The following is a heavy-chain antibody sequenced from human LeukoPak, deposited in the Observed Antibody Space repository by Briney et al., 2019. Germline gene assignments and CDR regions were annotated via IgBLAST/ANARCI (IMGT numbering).Heavy chain of an antibody. J-gene: IGHJ6*03. D-gene: IGHD4-17*01. Sequence: ASVKVSSKPSGYTFTSYCLSWVRQPPGQGLEWMGWIITYNGNTYYTQKLQGRVTITTDTSTSTAYMELRSLRSDDTAVYYCAKTTVTSEEYFYYYMDVWGKGTTVTVSS. CDR3: AKTTVTSEEYFYYYMDV. CDR1: GYTFTSYC. CDR2: IITYNGNT. V-gene: IGHV1-18*01.